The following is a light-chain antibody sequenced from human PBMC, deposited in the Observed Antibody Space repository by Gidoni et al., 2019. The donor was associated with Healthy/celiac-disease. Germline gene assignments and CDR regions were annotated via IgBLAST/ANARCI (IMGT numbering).Light chain of an antibody. CDR1: SSNIGNNA. J-gene: IGLJ3*02. CDR3: AAWDDRLNAWV. CDR2: YDD. V-gene: IGLV1-36*01. Sequence: QSVLPQPPSVSEAPRQRVTISCSGSSSNIGNNAVNWYQQLPGKAPKLLIYYDDLLPSWVSDRFSGSKSGTSAALAISGLQSEDEADYYCAAWDDRLNAWVFGGGTKLTVL.